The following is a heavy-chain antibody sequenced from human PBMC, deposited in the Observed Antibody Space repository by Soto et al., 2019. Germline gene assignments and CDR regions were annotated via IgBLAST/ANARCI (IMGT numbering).Heavy chain of an antibody. D-gene: IGHD3-3*01. CDR3: ASHYDMWSGYLSPVDY. V-gene: IGHV3-11*01. CDR1: GYTFSDYY. CDR2: IDTSGTKI. Sequence: LRLSCAACGYTFSDYYMSWIRQAPGKGLEWISYIDTSGTKIYYADSVKGRFTITRDNAKNSLYLEMNSLRDEDTAVYYCASHYDMWSGYLSPVDYWGQGTLVTVSS. J-gene: IGHJ4*02.